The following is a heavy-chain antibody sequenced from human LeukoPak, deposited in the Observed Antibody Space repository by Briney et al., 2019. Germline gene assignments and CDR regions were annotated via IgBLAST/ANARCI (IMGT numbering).Heavy chain of an antibody. CDR2: IYYSGST. D-gene: IGHD1-26*01. Sequence: SETLSLTCTVSGGSISSYYWSWIRQPPGKGLEWIGYIYYSGSTNYNPSLKSRVIISVDTSKNQFSLKLSSVTAADTAVYYCARDKGGSYYDAFDIWGQGTMVTVSS. V-gene: IGHV4-59*01. CDR3: ARDKGGSYYDAFDI. CDR1: GGSISSYY. J-gene: IGHJ3*02.